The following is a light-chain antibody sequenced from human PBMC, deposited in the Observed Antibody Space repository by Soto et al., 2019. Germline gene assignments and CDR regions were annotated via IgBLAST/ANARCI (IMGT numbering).Light chain of an antibody. CDR2: DVS. CDR1: SSDVGGYNY. CDR3: SSYTSGSTLVV. Sequence: QSALTQPASVSRSPGQSITISCTGTSSDVGGYNYVSWYQQHPGKAPKLMIYDVSNRPSGVSNRFSGSKSGNTASLTISGLQAEAEADYYCSSYTSGSTLVVFGGGTKLTVL. V-gene: IGLV2-14*01. J-gene: IGLJ2*01.